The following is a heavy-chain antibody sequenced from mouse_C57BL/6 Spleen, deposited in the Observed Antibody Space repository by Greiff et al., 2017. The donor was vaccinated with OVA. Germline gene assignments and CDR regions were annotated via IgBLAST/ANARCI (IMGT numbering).Heavy chain of an antibody. Sequence: VQLKESGPGLAKPSQTLSLTCSVTGYSITRDYWNWIRKFPGNKLEYMGYISYSGSTYYNPSLKSRISITRDTSKNQYYLQLNSVTTEDTATYYCARSRFYDGLLDYWGQGTTLTVSS. CDR3: ARSRFYDGLLDY. J-gene: IGHJ2*01. CDR1: GYSITRDY. V-gene: IGHV3-8*01. D-gene: IGHD2-3*01. CDR2: ISYSGST.